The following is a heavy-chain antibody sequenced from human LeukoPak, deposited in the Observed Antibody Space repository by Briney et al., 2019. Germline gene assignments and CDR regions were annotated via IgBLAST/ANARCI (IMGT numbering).Heavy chain of an antibody. Sequence: GGSLRLSCAASVFTFRIYGMHGVRQTPGRGVEGVAFLSYDGSDKYYADYVKDRLTISRENSNNKMLLQMNSLRVADTAIYFCVKEKRYRLPPWDHWGQGTLVTVSS. CDR3: VKEKRYRLPPWDH. CDR1: VFTFRIYG. J-gene: IGHJ4*02. CDR2: LSYDGSDK. V-gene: IGHV3-30*18. D-gene: IGHD5-12*01.